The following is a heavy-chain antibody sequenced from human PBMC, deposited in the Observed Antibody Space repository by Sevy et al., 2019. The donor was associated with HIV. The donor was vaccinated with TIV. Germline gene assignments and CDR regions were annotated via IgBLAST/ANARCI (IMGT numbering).Heavy chain of an antibody. CDR3: ARGRPDYYYGMDV. Sequence: SEILSLNCTVSGDSISSYYWSWIRQPPGKGLEWIGYIYYTRSTNYNPSLKSRVTISKDTSKNQVSLKLTSVTAADTDAYYCARGRPDYYYGMDVWGQGTTVTVSS. V-gene: IGHV4-59*01. CDR2: IYYTRST. CDR1: GDSISSYY. J-gene: IGHJ6*02.